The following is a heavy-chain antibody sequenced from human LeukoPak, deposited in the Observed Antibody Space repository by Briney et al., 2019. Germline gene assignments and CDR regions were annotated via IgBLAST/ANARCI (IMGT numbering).Heavy chain of an antibody. CDR2: ISASGGST. CDR3: AKANYGTGSYYKGYYGMDV. D-gene: IGHD3-10*01. Sequence: GGSLTLSCAASGFTFSSYAMSWVRQAPGKWLEWVSAISASGGSTYYADSVRGRFTISRDNSKNTLYLQMNSLRAEDTAVYYCAKANYGTGSYYKGYYGMDVWGQGTTVTVCS. J-gene: IGHJ6*02. CDR1: GFTFSSYA. V-gene: IGHV3-23*01.